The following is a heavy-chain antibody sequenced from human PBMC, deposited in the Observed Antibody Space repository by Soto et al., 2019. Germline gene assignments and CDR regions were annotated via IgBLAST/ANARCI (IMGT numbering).Heavy chain of an antibody. CDR1: GGSISSSNW. D-gene: IGHD6-19*01. V-gene: IGHV4-4*02. Sequence: SETLSLTCAVSGGSISSSNWWSWVRQPPGKGLEWIGEIYHSGSTNYNPSLKSRVSISVDTSKNQISLKLSSVTAADTAVYYCARDQGIAVAVFDYWGQGTLVTVSS. CDR3: ARDQGIAVAVFDY. J-gene: IGHJ4*02. CDR2: IYHSGST.